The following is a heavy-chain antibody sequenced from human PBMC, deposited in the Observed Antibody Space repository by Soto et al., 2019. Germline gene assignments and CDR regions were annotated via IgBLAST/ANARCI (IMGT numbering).Heavy chain of an antibody. CDR1: GYTFTNFG. CDR3: ARDHRRISMVQGMDV. V-gene: IGHV1-18*01. J-gene: IGHJ6*02. CDR2: ISAYNGNT. Sequence: QAQRVQSGAEVKKPGASVKVSCKASGYTFTNFGINWVRQAPGQGLEWMGWISAYNGNTNFAQKFQGRVTMTTDTSTSTAYMELRSLRHDDTAIYYCARDHRRISMVQGMDVWGQGTTVIVSS. D-gene: IGHD3-10*01.